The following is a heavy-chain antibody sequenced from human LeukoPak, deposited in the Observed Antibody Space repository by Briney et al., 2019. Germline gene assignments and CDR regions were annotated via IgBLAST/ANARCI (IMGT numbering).Heavy chain of an antibody. D-gene: IGHD2-21*02. V-gene: IGHV4-39*01. Sequence: PPETLSLTCTVSGDSISTSNSYWGWIRQPPGKGLEWIGSIYYSGSTYYNASLKSRVTISVDTSKNQFSLKLSSVTAADTAVYYCARHCPVVVTAIVGDFADYWGQGTLVTVSS. CDR2: IYYSGST. CDR3: ARHCPVVVTAIVGDFADY. CDR1: GDSISTSNSY. J-gene: IGHJ4*02.